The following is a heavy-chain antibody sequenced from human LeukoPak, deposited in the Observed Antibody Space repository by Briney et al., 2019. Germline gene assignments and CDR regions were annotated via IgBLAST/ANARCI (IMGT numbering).Heavy chain of an antibody. V-gene: IGHV4-4*02. J-gene: IGHJ3*02. CDR2: IYHRGIT. D-gene: IGHD3-22*01. Sequence: SGTLSLTCAVSGDSISNDNWWSWVRQSPGKGLGWIGEIYHRGITNSNPSLKSRVTISVDKSKNQFSLKLSSVTAADTAVYYCARDRGDSSGYTVTVGAFDIWGQGTMVTVSS. CDR3: ARDRGDSSGYTVTVGAFDI. CDR1: GDSISNDNW.